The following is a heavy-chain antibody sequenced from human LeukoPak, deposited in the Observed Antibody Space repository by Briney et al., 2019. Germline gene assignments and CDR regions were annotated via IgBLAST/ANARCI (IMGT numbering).Heavy chain of an antibody. CDR1: GFTFSNFA. CDR2: ISGRGRGGST. D-gene: IGHD3-10*01. Sequence: PGGSLRLSCAASGFTFSNFALSWVRQAPGKGLEWVSAISGRGRGGSTNYADSVKGRFTISRDNSKNTLYLHMNSLRTEDTAVYYCATRGISGSPRVDYWGQGTLVTVSS. J-gene: IGHJ4*02. CDR3: ATRGISGSPRVDY. V-gene: IGHV3-23*01.